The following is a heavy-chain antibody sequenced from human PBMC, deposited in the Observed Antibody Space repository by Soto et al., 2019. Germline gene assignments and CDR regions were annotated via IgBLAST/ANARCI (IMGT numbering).Heavy chain of an antibody. CDR3: AKEGPYYDILTGLDY. V-gene: IGHV3-48*02. J-gene: IGHJ4*02. CDR1: GFLFSAYS. Sequence: VQLVESGGDLVQPGGSLRLSCAASGFLFSAYSMNWVRQAPGKGLEWVSYISNTSLSIYYADSVKGRFTISRDNAKKSVYLQMNSLRDEDTAVYFCAKEGPYYDILTGLDYWGQGTLVTVSS. CDR2: ISNTSLSI. D-gene: IGHD3-9*01.